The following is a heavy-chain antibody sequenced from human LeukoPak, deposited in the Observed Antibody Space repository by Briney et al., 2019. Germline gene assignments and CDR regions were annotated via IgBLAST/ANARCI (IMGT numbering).Heavy chain of an antibody. CDR3: ARNSGSFQTYYFDY. V-gene: IGHV4-61*01. CDR1: GSSISSSSDY. CDR2: IYYSGGT. D-gene: IGHD1-26*01. J-gene: IGHJ4*02. Sequence: PSETLSLTCSVSGSSISSSSDYWSWIRQPPGKGLEWIGYIYYSGGTNYNPSLKSRVTISVDTSKNQFSLKLSSVTAADTAVYYCARNSGSFQTYYFDYWGQGTLVTVSS.